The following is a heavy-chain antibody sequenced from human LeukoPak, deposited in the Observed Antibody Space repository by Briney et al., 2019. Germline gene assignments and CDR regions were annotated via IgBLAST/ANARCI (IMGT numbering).Heavy chain of an antibody. CDR2: ISAYNGNT. CDR1: GYTFTSYG. V-gene: IGHV1-18*01. CDR3: ARPEDYNYGFNY. J-gene: IGHJ4*02. D-gene: IGHD5-18*01. Sequence: EASVKVSCKASGYTFTSYGISWVRQAPGQGLEWMGWISAYNGNTNYAQKFQGRVTITADKITSTVYMELRSLRSDDTAVYYCARPEDYNYGFNYWGQGTLLTVSS.